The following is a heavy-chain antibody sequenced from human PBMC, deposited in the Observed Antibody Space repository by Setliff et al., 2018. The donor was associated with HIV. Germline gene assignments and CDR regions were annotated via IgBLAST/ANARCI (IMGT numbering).Heavy chain of an antibody. V-gene: IGHV3-7*03. Sequence: LSLSCTASGFNFNHYAMHWVRQVPGKGLEWVANIKQDGSEKNYMDSVKGRFTISRDNAKNSLYLQMNSLRVEDTAVYCCARGDYDSSGLPQYYYYYYMDVWGKGTTVTVSS. J-gene: IGHJ6*03. CDR2: IKQDGSEK. D-gene: IGHD3-22*01. CDR3: ARGDYDSSGLPQYYYYYYMDV. CDR1: GFNFNHYA.